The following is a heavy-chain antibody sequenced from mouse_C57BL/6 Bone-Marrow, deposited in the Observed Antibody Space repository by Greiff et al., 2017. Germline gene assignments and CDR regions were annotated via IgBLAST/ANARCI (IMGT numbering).Heavy chain of an antibody. D-gene: IGHD2-1*01. CDR2: SRNKANDYTT. J-gene: IGHJ1*03. CDR1: GFTFSDFY. Sequence: EVKLMESGGGLVQSGRSLRLSCATSGFTFSDFYMEWVRQAPGKGLEWIAASRNKANDYTTEYSASVKGRFIVSRDTSQSILYLQMNALRAEDTAIYYCARDAYGNYGNWYFDVWGTGTTVTVSS. V-gene: IGHV7-1*01. CDR3: ARDAYGNYGNWYFDV.